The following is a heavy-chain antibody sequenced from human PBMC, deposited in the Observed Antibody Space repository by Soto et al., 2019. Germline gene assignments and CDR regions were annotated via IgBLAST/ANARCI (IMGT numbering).Heavy chain of an antibody. J-gene: IGHJ4*02. D-gene: IGHD1-26*01. CDR2: INPNSGGT. V-gene: IGHV1-2*02. CDR1: GYTFTGYY. Sequence: ASVKVSCKASGYTFTGYYMHWVRQAPGQGLEWMGWINPNSGGTNYAQKFQGRGTMTRDTSISTAYMELSRLRSDDTAVYYCARDTDSGCYLTPFDYWGQGTLVTVSS. CDR3: ARDTDSGCYLTPFDY.